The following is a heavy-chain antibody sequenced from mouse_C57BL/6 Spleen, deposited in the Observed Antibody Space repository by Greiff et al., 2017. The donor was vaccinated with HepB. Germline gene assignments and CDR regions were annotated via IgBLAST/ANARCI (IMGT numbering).Heavy chain of an antibody. D-gene: IGHD2-2*01. V-gene: IGHV1-52*01. CDR2: IDPSDSET. Sequence: QVQLQQPGAELVRPGSSVKLSCKASGYTFTSYWMHWVKQRPIQGLEWIGNIDPSDSETHYNQKFKDKATLTVDKSSSTAYMQLSSLTSEDSAVYYCARNYGNDDYFDYWGQGTTLTVSS. J-gene: IGHJ2*01. CDR1: GYTFTSYW. CDR3: ARNYGNDDYFDY.